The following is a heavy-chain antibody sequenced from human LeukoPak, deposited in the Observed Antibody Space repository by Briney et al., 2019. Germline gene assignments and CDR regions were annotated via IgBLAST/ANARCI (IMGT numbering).Heavy chain of an antibody. CDR2: ISFDGSNQ. D-gene: IGHD1-26*01. V-gene: IGHV3-33*06. J-gene: IGHJ4*02. CDR1: GFTFSNYV. CDR3: AKGKFMWEPLQYYFDY. Sequence: GGSLRLSCAASGFTFSNYVMYWVRQAPGKGLEWVALISFDGSNQYYADPVKGRFTISRDNSKNALYLQMNSLRAEDTAVYYCAKGKFMWEPLQYYFDYWGQGTLVTVSS.